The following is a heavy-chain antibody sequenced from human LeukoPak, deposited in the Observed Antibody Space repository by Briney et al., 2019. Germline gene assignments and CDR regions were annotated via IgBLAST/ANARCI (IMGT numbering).Heavy chain of an antibody. CDR2: ISWNSGSI. CDR3: AKAGNYPRYYYYGMDV. V-gene: IGHV3-9*01. Sequence: GGSLRLSCAASGFTFEDYAMHWVRQAPGKGLEWVSGISWNSGSIGYADSVKGRFTISRDNAKNSLYLQMNSLRAEDTALYYCAKAGNYPRYYYYGMDVWGQGTTVTVS. CDR1: GFTFEDYA. J-gene: IGHJ6*02. D-gene: IGHD5-24*01.